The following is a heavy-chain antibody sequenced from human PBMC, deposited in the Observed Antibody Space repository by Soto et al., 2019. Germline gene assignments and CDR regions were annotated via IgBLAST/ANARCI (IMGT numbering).Heavy chain of an antibody. J-gene: IGHJ4*02. Sequence: ASVKVSCKASGGTFTTYAFSCVRQAPGQGLEWMGWISAYNGNTNYAQKLQGRVTMTTDTSTSTAYMELRSLRSDDTAVYYCARGPYDSSGHEKDYWGQGTLVTVSS. CDR2: ISAYNGNT. D-gene: IGHD3-22*01. CDR1: GGTFTTYA. V-gene: IGHV1-18*01. CDR3: ARGPYDSSGHEKDY.